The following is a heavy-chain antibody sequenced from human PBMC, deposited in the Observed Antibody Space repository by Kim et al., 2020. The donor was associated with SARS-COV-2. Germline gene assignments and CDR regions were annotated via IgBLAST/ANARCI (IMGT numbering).Heavy chain of an antibody. Sequence: SETLSLTCAVYGGSLSGFQLSWIRQTPGKGLEWIGEINDSGKSDYNPSLRSRISMSIDTSKKQFSLKLSSVTAADTAIYYCSAGAPGHWGQGTLVTVSP. CDR3: SAGAPGH. V-gene: IGHV4-34*01. CDR1: GGSLSGFQ. J-gene: IGHJ1*01. CDR2: INDSGKS.